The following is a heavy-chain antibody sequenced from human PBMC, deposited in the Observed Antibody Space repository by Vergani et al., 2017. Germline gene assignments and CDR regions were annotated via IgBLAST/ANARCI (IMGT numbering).Heavy chain of an antibody. Sequence: QVQLVESGGGLVQPGGSLRLSCAASGFTFSSYAMSWVRQAPGKGLEWVAVISYDGSKKYYAESVKGRFTISRDNSKNTLFLQIDSLRAEDTAVYYCAGVRQQWLVSDAFDIWGQGTMVTVSS. J-gene: IGHJ3*02. V-gene: IGHV3-30-3*01. CDR3: AGVRQQWLVSDAFDI. CDR2: ISYDGSKK. CDR1: GFTFSSYA. D-gene: IGHD6-19*01.